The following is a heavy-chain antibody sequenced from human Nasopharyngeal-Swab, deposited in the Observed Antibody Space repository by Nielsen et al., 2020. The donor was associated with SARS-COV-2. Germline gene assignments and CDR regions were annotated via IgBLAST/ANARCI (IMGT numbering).Heavy chain of an antibody. CDR3: ARDKYSYGDYFYYNMDV. D-gene: IGHD5-18*01. CDR2: ISSGGTTI. V-gene: IGHV3-48*03. Sequence: WIRQPPGKGLEWISFISSGGTTIYYADSVKGRFTISGDNAKNSLFLQMNSLRAEDTAVYYCARDKYSYGDYFYYNMDVWGQGTTVTVSS. J-gene: IGHJ6*01.